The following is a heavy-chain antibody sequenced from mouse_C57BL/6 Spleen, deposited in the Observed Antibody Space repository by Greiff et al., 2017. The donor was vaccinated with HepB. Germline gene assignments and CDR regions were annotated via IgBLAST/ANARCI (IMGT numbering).Heavy chain of an antibody. V-gene: IGHV1-20*01. CDR3: ARHDGYYVFDY. CDR2: INPYNGDT. CDR1: GYSFTGYF. D-gene: IGHD2-3*01. Sequence: EVQLQQSGPELVKPGDSVKISCKASGYSFTGYFMNWVMQSHGKSLEWIGRINPYNGDTFYNQKFKGKATLPVDKSSSTAHMELRSLTSEDSAVYYCARHDGYYVFDYWGQGTTLTVSS. J-gene: IGHJ2*01.